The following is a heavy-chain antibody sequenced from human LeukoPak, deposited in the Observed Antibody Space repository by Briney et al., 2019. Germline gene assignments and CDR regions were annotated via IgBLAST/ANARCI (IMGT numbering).Heavy chain of an antibody. CDR3: AKVLEDYGDYVFDY. Sequence: AISGSGGSTYYADSVKGRFTISRDNSKNTLYLQMNSLRAEDTAVYYCAKVLEDYGDYVFDYWGQGTLITVSS. CDR2: ISGSGGST. V-gene: IGHV3-23*01. D-gene: IGHD4-17*01. J-gene: IGHJ4*02.